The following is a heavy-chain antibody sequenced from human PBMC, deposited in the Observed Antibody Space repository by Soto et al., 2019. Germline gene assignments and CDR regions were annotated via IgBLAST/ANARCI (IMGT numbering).Heavy chain of an antibody. V-gene: IGHV4-34*01. CDR2: INHSGST. J-gene: IGHJ4*02. CDR1: GGSFSGYY. Sequence: QVQLDQWGAGLLKPSETLSLTCAVYGGSFSGYYWSWIRQPPGKGLEWIGEINHSGSTNYNPSLKSRVTISVDTSKNQFSLKLSSVTAADTPVYYCARGGGLDYWGQGTLVTVSS. CDR3: ARGGGLDY.